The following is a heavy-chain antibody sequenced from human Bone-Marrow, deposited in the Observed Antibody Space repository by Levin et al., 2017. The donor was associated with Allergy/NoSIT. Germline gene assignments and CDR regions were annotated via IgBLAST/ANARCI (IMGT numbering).Heavy chain of an antibody. CDR3: ARDRSGSFSFDS. CDR1: GFTIRNNH. D-gene: IGHD1-26*01. Sequence: GGSLRLSCAASGFTIRNNHMSWVRQAPGKGLEWVSLFDVGGSTYYADSVKGRFHFSRDISKNMLYLQMNSLRAEDTAVYYCARDRSGSFSFDSWGQGTLVTVSS. V-gene: IGHV3-53*01. CDR2: FDVGGST. J-gene: IGHJ4*02.